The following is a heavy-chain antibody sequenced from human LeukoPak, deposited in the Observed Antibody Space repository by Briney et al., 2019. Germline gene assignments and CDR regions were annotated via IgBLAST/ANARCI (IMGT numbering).Heavy chain of an antibody. CDR3: ARHRGGENIAAAGSPNLYFDY. CDR1: GYSFSSYW. Sequence: GGSLQISGEGSGYSFSSYWISWVRQVRGKGMEWRGRIDPSDSDTNYSPSFQGHVTISADNSISTAYLQWSSLNASHTAMYYCARHRGGENIAAAGSPNLYFDYWRQGTLVTVSS. V-gene: IGHV5-10-1*01. J-gene: IGHJ4*02. D-gene: IGHD6-13*01. CDR2: IDPSDSDT.